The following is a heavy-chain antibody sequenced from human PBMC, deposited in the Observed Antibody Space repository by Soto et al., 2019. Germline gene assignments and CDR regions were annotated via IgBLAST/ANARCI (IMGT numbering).Heavy chain of an antibody. J-gene: IGHJ3*02. D-gene: IGHD3-10*01. V-gene: IGHV3-15*01. CDR2: IKSKTDGGTT. CDR1: GFTFSNAW. CDR3: TTDITMVRGVIITYAFDI. Sequence: GGSLRLSCAASGFTFSNAWMSWVRQAPGKGLEWVGRIKSKTDGGTTDYAAPVKGRFTISRDDSKNTLYLQMNSLKTEDTAVYYCTTDITMVRGVIITYAFDIWGQGTMVTVSS.